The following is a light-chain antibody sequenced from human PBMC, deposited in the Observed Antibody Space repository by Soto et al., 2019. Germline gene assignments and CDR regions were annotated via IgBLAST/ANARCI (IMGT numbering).Light chain of an antibody. CDR2: EVR. J-gene: IGLJ1*01. CDR1: SSDVGRYNR. CDR3: SLYTTNSTFV. V-gene: IGLV2-18*01. Sequence: QSVLTQPPSVSGSPGQSVTISCTGTSSDVGRYNRVSWYQQPPGTAPKLLIYEVRNRPSGVPDRFSGPKSANTASLTISGLQAEDEADYYCSLYTTNSTFVFGAGTKVTVL.